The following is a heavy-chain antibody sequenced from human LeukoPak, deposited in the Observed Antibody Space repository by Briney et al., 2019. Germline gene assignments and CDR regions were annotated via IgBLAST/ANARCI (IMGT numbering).Heavy chain of an antibody. J-gene: IGHJ4*02. Sequence: GGSLRLSCAASGFTLSSYAMSWVRQAPGKGLEWVSAISGSGGSTYYADSVKGRFTISRDNSKNTLYLQMNSLRAEDTGVYYCAKDLSSGSRRAYWGQGTLVTVSS. CDR3: AKDLSSGSRRAY. CDR2: ISGSGGST. CDR1: GFTLSSYA. D-gene: IGHD6-19*01. V-gene: IGHV3-23*01.